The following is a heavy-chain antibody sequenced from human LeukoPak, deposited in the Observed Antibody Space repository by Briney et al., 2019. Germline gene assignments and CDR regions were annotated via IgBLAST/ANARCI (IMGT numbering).Heavy chain of an antibody. J-gene: IGHJ4*02. CDR3: ATEGRLYHSPPGYSGQYLLHTPFDY. V-gene: IGHV3-21*06. CDR1: GFTFSSYN. Sequence: PGGSLRLSCAASGFTFSSYNMHWVRQAPGKGLEWVSSISSRSSSVYYADSVKGRFTISRDNAKNSLYLQMSSLRAEDTAVYYCATEGRLYHSPPGYSGQYLLHTPFDYWGQGSLVTVSS. CDR2: ISSRSSSV. D-gene: IGHD1-26*01.